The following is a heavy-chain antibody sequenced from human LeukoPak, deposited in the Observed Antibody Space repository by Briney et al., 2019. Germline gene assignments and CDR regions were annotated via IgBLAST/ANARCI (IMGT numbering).Heavy chain of an antibody. D-gene: IGHD6-13*01. CDR1: GGSISSSNW. V-gene: IGHV4-4*02. Sequence: SETLSLTCAVSGGSISSSNWWSWVRQPPGKGLEWIGEIYHSGSTNYNPSLKSRVTISVDTSKNQFSLKLSSVTAADTAVYYCARAGSSWYQPGNWFDPWGQGTLVTVSS. CDR3: ARAGSSWYQPGNWFDP. J-gene: IGHJ5*02. CDR2: IYHSGST.